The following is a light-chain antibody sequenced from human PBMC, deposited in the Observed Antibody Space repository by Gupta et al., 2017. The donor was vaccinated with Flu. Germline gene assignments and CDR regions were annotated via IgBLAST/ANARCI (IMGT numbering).Light chain of an antibody. J-gene: IGKJ1*01. CDR3: QQDGSSPRT. CDR1: QTVASNS. CDR2: GAS. Sequence: EIVLTQSTGTLSLSPGERATLSCSASQTVASNSLAWYQHIPGQAPRLLIHGASSRATGIPDRFSGSGSETSFTLTITKLEPDDFAVYFCQQDGSSPRTFGQGTKVEIK. V-gene: IGKV3-20*01.